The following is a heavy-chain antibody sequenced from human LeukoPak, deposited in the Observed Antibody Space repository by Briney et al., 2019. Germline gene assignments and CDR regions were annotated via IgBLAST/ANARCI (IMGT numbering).Heavy chain of an antibody. J-gene: IGHJ5*02. CDR2: IYYSGST. D-gene: IGHD1-26*01. CDR1: GGSISSYF. V-gene: IGHV4-59*01. CDR3: ARGYLGWFDP. Sequence: SSETLSLTCTVSGGSISSYFWTWIRQPPGKGLEWIGYIYYSGSTSYNPSLKSRVTMSVDTSKNQFSLNLNSVTAADTAVYYCARGYLGWFDPWGQGTLVTVSS.